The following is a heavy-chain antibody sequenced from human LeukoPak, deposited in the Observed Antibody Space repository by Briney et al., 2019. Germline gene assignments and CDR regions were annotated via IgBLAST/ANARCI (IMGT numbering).Heavy chain of an antibody. Sequence: SETLSLTCTVSGYSISSGYYWGWIRQPPGRGLEWIGSIHHSGSTNYNPSLKSRVTISLDTSKNQFSLKLSSVTAADTAVYYCARAYGGNSQYFQHWGQGTLVTVSS. D-gene: IGHD4-23*01. CDR2: IHHSGST. V-gene: IGHV4-38-2*02. CDR1: GYSISSGYY. CDR3: ARAYGGNSQYFQH. J-gene: IGHJ1*01.